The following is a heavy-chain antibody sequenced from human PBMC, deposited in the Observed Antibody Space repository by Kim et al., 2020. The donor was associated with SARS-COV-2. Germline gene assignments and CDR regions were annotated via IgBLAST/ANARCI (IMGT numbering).Heavy chain of an antibody. CDR3: ANLQQLAPFDF. Sequence: GGSLRLSCVVSGFTFTTYPMGWVRQAPGKGLEWVSSVSVGGDLTYYADSVKGRFTISRDNSRNTLFLQMNSLGADDTAVYYCANLQQLAPFDFWGQGTQV. CDR1: GFTFTTYP. J-gene: IGHJ4*02. D-gene: IGHD1-1*01. CDR2: VSVGGDLT. V-gene: IGHV3-23*01.